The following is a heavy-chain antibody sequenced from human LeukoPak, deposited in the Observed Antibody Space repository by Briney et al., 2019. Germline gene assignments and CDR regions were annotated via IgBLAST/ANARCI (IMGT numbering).Heavy chain of an antibody. CDR1: GFTFSSYE. J-gene: IGHJ6*03. Sequence: TGGSLRLSCAASGFTFSSYEMNWVRQAPGKGLEWVSYISSSGSTIYYADSVKGRFTISRDNSKNTLYLQMNSLRAEDTAVYYCAKLPLRFLEWYYYMDVWGKGTTVTVSS. V-gene: IGHV3-48*03. CDR2: ISSSGSTI. CDR3: AKLPLRFLEWYYYMDV. D-gene: IGHD3-3*01.